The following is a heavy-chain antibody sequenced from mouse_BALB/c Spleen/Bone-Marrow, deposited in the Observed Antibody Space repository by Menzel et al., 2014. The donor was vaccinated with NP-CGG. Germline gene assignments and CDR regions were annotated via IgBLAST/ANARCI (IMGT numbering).Heavy chain of an antibody. CDR3: ARPPYYYGSSYYWYFDV. V-gene: IGHV1-84*02. D-gene: IGHD1-1*01. CDR1: GYTFTDYY. Sequence: LVESGPELVKPGASVKISCKASGYTFTDYYINWVKQKPGQGLEWVGWIYPGGGNTKYNEKFKGKATLTVDTSSSTAYMQLSSLTSEDTAVYFCARPPYYYGSSYYWYFDVWGAWTTVTVSS. J-gene: IGHJ1*01. CDR2: IYPGGGNT.